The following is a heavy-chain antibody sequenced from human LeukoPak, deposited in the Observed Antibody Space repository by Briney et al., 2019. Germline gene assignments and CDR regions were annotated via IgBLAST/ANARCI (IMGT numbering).Heavy chain of an antibody. Sequence: GGSLRLSCAASGFTVSSNYMSWVRQAPGKGLEWVSVIYSGGSTYYADSVKGRFTISRDNSKNTLYLQMNSLRAEDAAAYYCGTYDSSGYNAFDIWGQGTMVTVSS. CDR3: GTYDSSGYNAFDI. V-gene: IGHV3-66*02. CDR1: GFTVSSNY. D-gene: IGHD3-22*01. J-gene: IGHJ3*02. CDR2: IYSGGST.